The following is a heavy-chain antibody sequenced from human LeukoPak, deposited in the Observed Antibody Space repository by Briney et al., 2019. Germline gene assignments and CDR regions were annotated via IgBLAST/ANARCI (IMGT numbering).Heavy chain of an antibody. Sequence: GGSLRLFCAASGFTFSSYSMNWVRQAPGKGLEWVSYISSSSSTIYYADSVKGRFTISRDNAKNSLYLQMNSLRAEDTAVYYCGRDYYPYDSSAYPPFDYWGQGTLVTVSS. V-gene: IGHV3-48*01. CDR2: ISSSSSTI. J-gene: IGHJ4*02. D-gene: IGHD3-22*01. CDR1: GFTFSSYS. CDR3: GRDYYPYDSSAYPPFDY.